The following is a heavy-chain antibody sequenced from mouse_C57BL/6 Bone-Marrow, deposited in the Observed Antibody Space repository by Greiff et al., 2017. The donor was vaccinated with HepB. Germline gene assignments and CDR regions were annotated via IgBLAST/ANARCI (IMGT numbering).Heavy chain of an antibody. D-gene: IGHD2-1*01. CDR2: IDPSDSYT. CDR1: GYTFTSYW. Sequence: VQLQQPGAELVMPGASVKLSCKASGYTFTSYWMHWVKQRPGQGLEWIGEIDPSDSYTNYNQKFKGKSTLTVDNSSSTAYMQLSSLTSEDSAVYYCARGVYYGNYGDYAMDYWGQGTSVTVSS. V-gene: IGHV1-69*01. CDR3: ARGVYYGNYGDYAMDY. J-gene: IGHJ4*01.